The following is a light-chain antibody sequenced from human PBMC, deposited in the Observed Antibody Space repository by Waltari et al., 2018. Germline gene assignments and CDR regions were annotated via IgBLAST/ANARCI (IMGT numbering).Light chain of an antibody. CDR3: QQLNSHPLT. Sequence: IQLIQSLYSVSAFVGVRGTITCRSSKGISSYLAWYQQKPGKAPKFLIYAASTLQSVVPSRFSGSGSGTDFTLTISSLQPEDFASYYCQQLNSHPLTFGGGTKVEIK. CDR2: AAS. CDR1: KGISSY. V-gene: IGKV1-9*01. J-gene: IGKJ4*01.